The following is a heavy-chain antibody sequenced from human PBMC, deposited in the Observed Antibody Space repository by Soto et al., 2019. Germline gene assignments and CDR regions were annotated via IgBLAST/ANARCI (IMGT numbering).Heavy chain of an antibody. CDR1: GGTFSSYT. CDR2: IIPILGIA. V-gene: IGHV1-69*02. CDR3: ARGYYDILTGYYTNFDY. Sequence: SVKVSCKASGGTFSSYTISWVRQAPGQGLEWMGRIIPILGIANYAQKFQGRVTITADKSTSTAYMELSSLRSEDTAVYYCARGYYDILTGYYTNFDYWGQGTLVTVSS. J-gene: IGHJ4*02. D-gene: IGHD3-9*01.